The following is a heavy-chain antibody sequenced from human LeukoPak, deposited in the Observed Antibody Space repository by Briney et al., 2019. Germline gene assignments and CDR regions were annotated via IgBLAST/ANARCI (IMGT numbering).Heavy chain of an antibody. Sequence: KSSETLSLTCTVSGDSISSGDYYWSWIRQPPGKGLEWIGYIDYSGSTDYNSSLKSRVTISVDTSKNQFSLKVNSVTAADTAVYYCARGHYDSSGYAYDYWGQGTLVTVSS. CDR2: IDYSGST. V-gene: IGHV4-30-4*02. J-gene: IGHJ4*02. D-gene: IGHD3-22*01. CDR3: ARGHYDSSGYAYDY. CDR1: GDSISSGDYY.